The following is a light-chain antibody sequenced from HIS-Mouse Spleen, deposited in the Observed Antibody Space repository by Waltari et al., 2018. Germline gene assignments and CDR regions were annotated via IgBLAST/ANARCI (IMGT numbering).Light chain of an antibody. CDR1: SRDVGGYHY. Sequence: QSALTQPPSASGSPGQSVTIPCTATSRDVGGYHYVSWYQQHPGKAPKLMIYEVSKRPSGVPDRFSCSKSGNTASLTVSGLQAEDEADYYCSSYAGSNNFNVVFGGGTKLTVL. V-gene: IGLV2-8*01. CDR3: SSYAGSNNFNVV. J-gene: IGLJ2*01. CDR2: EVS.